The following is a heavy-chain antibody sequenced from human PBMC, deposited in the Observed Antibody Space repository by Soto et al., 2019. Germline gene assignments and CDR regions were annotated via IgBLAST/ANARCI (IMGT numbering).Heavy chain of an antibody. CDR3: VPGSSGTAGEDC. J-gene: IGHJ4*02. D-gene: IGHD1-26*01. V-gene: IGHV3-23*01. Sequence: GTLRLSCAASGFTIDAHAMTGVRQAPGKGLEWVSSISESGDITFYAESVMGRFTISRDNSKNMLFLQLSSLRVEDTAMYYCVPGSSGTAGEDCWGQGTLVTVS. CDR1: GFTIDAHA. CDR2: ISESGDIT.